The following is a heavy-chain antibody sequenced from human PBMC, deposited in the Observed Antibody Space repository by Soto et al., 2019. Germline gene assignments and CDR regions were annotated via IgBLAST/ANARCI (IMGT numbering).Heavy chain of an antibody. CDR3: ARYFCTSTTCYFFDY. CDR2: IYYTGST. CDR1: GGYISSYY. V-gene: IGHV4-59*01. Sequence: SETLSLTCTVSGGYISSYYWSWIRQPPGKGLEWIGYIYYTGSTNYNPSLKSRVTISIDTSKNQFSLKLSSVTAADTAVYYCARYFCTSTTCYFFDYWGQGTLVTVSS. J-gene: IGHJ4*02. D-gene: IGHD2-2*01.